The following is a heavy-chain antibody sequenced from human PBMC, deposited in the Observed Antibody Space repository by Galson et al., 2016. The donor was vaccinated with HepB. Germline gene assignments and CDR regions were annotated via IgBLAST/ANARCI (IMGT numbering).Heavy chain of an antibody. CDR1: GFTFSTYG. D-gene: IGHD1-26*01. J-gene: IGHJ4*02. CDR2: ISYDGSNK. CDR3: AREQEVVVFPTTHYFDY. V-gene: IGHV3-30*19. Sequence: SLRLSCAASGFTFSTYGMHWVRQAPGKGLEWVAVISYDGSNKYYADYVKGRFTVSRDNSKNTLYLQMNSLRPEDTAVYYCAREQEVVVFPTTHYFDYWGQGTLVTVSS.